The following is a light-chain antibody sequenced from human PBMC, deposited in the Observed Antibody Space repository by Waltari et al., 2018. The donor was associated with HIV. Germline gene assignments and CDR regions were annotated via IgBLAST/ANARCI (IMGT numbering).Light chain of an antibody. Sequence: QSVLTQTPSASGTPGQRVTISCSGSSSNIGSNYVYWYQQLPGTAPKLLIYRNNRRPAGVPDRFAGSKSGTSASLAISGLPSEGGADYDCAAWDDSLNGWVFGGGTKLTVL. J-gene: IGLJ3*02. CDR3: AAWDDSLNGWV. CDR1: SSNIGSNY. CDR2: RNN. V-gene: IGLV1-47*01.